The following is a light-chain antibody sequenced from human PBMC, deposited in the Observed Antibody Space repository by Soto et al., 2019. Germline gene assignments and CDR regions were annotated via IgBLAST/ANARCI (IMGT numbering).Light chain of an antibody. CDR2: GAS. Sequence: EIVMTQSPATLSVSPGERAPLSCRASQSVSSNLAWYQQKPGQAPSLLIYGASTRATGIPARFSGSGSGTEFTLTISSLQSEDFAVYYCQQYNNWPLFGQGTKVDIK. V-gene: IGKV3-15*01. J-gene: IGKJ1*01. CDR3: QQYNNWPL. CDR1: QSVSSN.